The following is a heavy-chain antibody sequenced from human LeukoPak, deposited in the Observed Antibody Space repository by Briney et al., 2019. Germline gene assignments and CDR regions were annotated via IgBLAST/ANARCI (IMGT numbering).Heavy chain of an antibody. CDR3: ARESIYCSGGSCYSVDY. CDR1: GYTFTGYY. Sequence: ASVKVSCKASGYTFTGYYMHWVRQAPGQGLEWMGWINPNSGGTNYAQKFQGRVTMTRDTSISTAYMELSRLRSDDTAVYYRARESIYCSGGSCYSVDYWGQGTLVTVSS. CDR2: INPNSGGT. V-gene: IGHV1-2*02. D-gene: IGHD2-15*01. J-gene: IGHJ4*02.